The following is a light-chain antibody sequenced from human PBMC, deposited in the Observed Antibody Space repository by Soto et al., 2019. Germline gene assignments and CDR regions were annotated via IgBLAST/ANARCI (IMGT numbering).Light chain of an antibody. CDR1: QAISSY. J-gene: IGKJ5*01. Sequence: DIQLTQSPSFLSASVGDIVTITCRASQAISSYLAWYQQKPGKAPNLLIYAASTLQSGVPSRFSGSGSGTEFTLTTSSLQPDDFAFYHCLQLKSFPITFGQGTRLDIK. CDR3: LQLKSFPIT. V-gene: IGKV1-9*01. CDR2: AAS.